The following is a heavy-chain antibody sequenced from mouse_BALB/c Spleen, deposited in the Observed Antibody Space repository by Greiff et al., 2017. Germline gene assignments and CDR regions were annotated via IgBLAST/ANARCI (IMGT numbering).Heavy chain of an antibody. CDR1: GYSFTGYY. CDR2: ISCYNGAT. D-gene: IGHD1-1*01. V-gene: IGHV1S34*01. J-gene: IGHJ1*01. Sequence: LVKTGASVKISCKASGYSFTGYYMHWVKQSHGKSIEWIGYISCYNGATSYNQKFKGKATFTVDTSSSTAYLQFNSLTSEDSAVYYCARGDTTVVDCYFDVWGAGTTVTVSS. CDR3: ARGDTTVVDCYFDV.